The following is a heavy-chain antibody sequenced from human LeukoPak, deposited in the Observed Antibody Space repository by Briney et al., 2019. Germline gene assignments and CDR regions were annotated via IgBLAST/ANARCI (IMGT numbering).Heavy chain of an antibody. CDR3: AKGGVGSSWYHNWFDP. CDR2: ISSSGSTI. CDR1: GFTFSDHY. V-gene: IGHV3-11*01. J-gene: IGHJ5*02. D-gene: IGHD6-13*01. Sequence: GGSLRLSCAASGFTFSDHYMSWIRQAPGKGLEWVSYISSSGSTIYYADSVKGRFTISRDNAKNSLYLQMNSLRAEDTALYYCAKGGVGSSWYHNWFDPWGQGTLVTVSS.